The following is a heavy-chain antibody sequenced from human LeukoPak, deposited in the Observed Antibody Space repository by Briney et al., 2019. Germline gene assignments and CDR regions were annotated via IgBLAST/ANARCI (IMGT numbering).Heavy chain of an antibody. V-gene: IGHV1-69*13. CDR2: IIPIFGTA. J-gene: IGHJ3*02. D-gene: IGHD3-10*01. CDR1: GGTFSSYA. Sequence: SVKVSCKASGGTFSSYAISWVRQAPGQGLEWMGGIIPIFGTANYAQKFQGRVTITADESTSTAYMELSRLRSDDTAVYYCAVLEVRGDAFDIWGQGTMVTVSS. CDR3: AVLEVRGDAFDI.